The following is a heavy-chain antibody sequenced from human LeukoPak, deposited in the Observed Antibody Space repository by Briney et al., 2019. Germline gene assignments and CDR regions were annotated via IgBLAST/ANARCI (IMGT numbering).Heavy chain of an antibody. V-gene: IGHV3-7*01. D-gene: IGHD3-22*01. CDR3: ARKDSSPRTFDY. CDR1: GISFSNYW. J-gene: IGHJ4*02. Sequence: GGSRRLSCAASGISFSNYWMSWVRQAPGKGLEWVANIKEDGSEKNYVDSVKGRFTISRDNAKNSLYLKMNSLRAEDTAVYYCARKDSSPRTFDYWGQGTLVTVSS. CDR2: IKEDGSEK.